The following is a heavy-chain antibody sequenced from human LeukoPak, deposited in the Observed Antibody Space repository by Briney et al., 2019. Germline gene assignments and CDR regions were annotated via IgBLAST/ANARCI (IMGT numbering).Heavy chain of an antibody. CDR1: GGTFSSYA. V-gene: IGHV1-69*04. CDR2: IIPILGIA. D-gene: IGHD5-18*01. CDR3: AREGYSYGSHYYYGMDV. J-gene: IGHJ6*02. Sequence: PVKVSCKASGGTFSSYAISWVRQAPGQGLEWMGRIIPILGIANYAQKFQGRVTITADKSTSTAYMELSSLRSEDTAVYYCAREGYSYGSHYYYGMDVWGQGTTVTVYS.